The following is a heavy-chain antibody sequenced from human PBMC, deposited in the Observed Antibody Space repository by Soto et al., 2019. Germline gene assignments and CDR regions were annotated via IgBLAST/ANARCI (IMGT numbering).Heavy chain of an antibody. V-gene: IGHV1-69*06. CDR3: ARCPYNLKGGVWGGYGMVV. J-gene: IGHJ6*02. CDR1: GGTFSSYA. D-gene: IGHD1-20*01. CDR2: IIPMFGTA. Sequence: SVKVSCKASGGTFSSYASSWVRQAPGQVLEWMGGIIPMFGTANYAQRFQGRVTITADKSTSTAYMELSSLRSEDTAVYYCARCPYNLKGGVWGGYGMVVWGQGTTVTVSS.